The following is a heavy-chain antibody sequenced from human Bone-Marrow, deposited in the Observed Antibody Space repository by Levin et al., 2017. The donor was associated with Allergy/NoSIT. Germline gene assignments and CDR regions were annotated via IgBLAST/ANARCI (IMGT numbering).Heavy chain of an antibody. CDR3: ARDRSGSHYVNFYYYGMDI. V-gene: IGHV1-3*04. D-gene: IGHD3-10*01. J-gene: IGHJ6*02. CDR2: ITTGNQNA. Sequence: GESLKISCKASGYTFTDYAIHWVRQAPGQRLEWMGWITTGNQNAKYAPKFQDRVTISTDTSATTAYMELNSLTYEDTAIYFCARDRSGSHYVNFYYYGMDIWGHGTTVTVSS. CDR1: GYTFTDYA.